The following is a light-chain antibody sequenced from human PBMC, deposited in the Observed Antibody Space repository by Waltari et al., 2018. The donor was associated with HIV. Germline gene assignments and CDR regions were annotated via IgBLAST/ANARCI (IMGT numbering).Light chain of an antibody. CDR2: AVS. CDR3: NSYTSISTWV. CDR1: SSDVGSYSY. V-gene: IGLV2-14*01. J-gene: IGLJ3*02. Sequence: QSALTQPASVSGSPGQSITISCTGSSSDVGSYSYVPWYQQHPGKAPKLMIYAVSYRPSGVSNRFSGSKSGNTASLTISGLQAEDEADYYCNSYTSISTWVFGGGTKLTVL.